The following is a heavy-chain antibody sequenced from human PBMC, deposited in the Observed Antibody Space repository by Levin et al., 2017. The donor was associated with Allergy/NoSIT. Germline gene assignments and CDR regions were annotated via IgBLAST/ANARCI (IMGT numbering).Heavy chain of an antibody. J-gene: IGHJ3*02. D-gene: IGHD2/OR15-2a*01. V-gene: IGHV3-66*01. CDR1: GFTVSSNY. CDR2: IYRGGTT. Sequence: GESLKISCAASGFTVSSNYMSWVRQAPGKGLEWVSLIYRGGTTYYADSVKGRFTISRDNSNNTLYLQMNSLRAEDTAVYFCARMKRNILHAFDIWGQGTMVTVSS. CDR3: ARMKRNILHAFDI.